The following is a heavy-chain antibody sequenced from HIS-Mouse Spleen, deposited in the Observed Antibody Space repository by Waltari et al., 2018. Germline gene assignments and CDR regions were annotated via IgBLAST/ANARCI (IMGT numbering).Heavy chain of an antibody. CDR1: GGSFSGYY. CDR3: ARWYSSGWTDY. V-gene: IGHV4-34*01. D-gene: IGHD6-19*01. CDR2: IKHSGST. Sequence: QVQLQQWGAGLLKPSETLSLTCAVYGGSFSGYYWSWIRQPPGKGLEWIGEIKHSGSTKYNPALKSRVTISVDPSKNQFSLKLSSVTAADTAVYYCARWYSSGWTDYWGQGTLVTVSS. J-gene: IGHJ4*02.